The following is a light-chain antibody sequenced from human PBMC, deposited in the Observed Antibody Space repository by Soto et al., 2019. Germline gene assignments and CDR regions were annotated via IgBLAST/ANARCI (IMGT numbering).Light chain of an antibody. J-gene: IGLJ3*02. CDR2: SNN. Sequence: QSVLTQPPSASGTPGQRVTISCSGGSSNIGDNTVNWYQQLPGTAPKLLIYSNNQRPSGVPDRFSCSKSGTSASLAISGLQSEDEADYYCAAWDDSLFWVFGGGTKLTVL. CDR3: AAWDDSLFWV. V-gene: IGLV1-44*01. CDR1: SSNIGDNT.